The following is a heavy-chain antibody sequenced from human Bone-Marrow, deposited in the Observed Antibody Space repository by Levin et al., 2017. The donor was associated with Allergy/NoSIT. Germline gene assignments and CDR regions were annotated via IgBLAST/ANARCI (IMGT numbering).Heavy chain of an antibody. CDR1: GVSITSGSYY. CDR2: SYTSGNI. CDR3: ARVLQYSYYYTDV. J-gene: IGHJ6*03. Sequence: PSETLSLTCTVSGVSITSGSYYWSWIRQPAGKGLEWIGHSYTSGNITYNPSLKSRVTISLDTSKNQFSLKLRSVIAADTAVYYCARVLQYSYYYTDVWGKGTMVTVSS. V-gene: IGHV4-61*09. D-gene: IGHD2-21*01.